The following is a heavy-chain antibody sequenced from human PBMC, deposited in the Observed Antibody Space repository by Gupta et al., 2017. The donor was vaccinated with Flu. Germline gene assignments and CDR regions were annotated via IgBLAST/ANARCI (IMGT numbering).Heavy chain of an antibody. J-gene: IGHJ6*02. CDR3: ARGESMAMVGAVFPRGLDV. D-gene: IGHD3-3*01. CDR2: FFYGGSA. V-gene: IGHV4-59*01. Sequence: WTWIRQPPGKGLEWVGFFFYGGSANYNQSLECRGTISVDTSKNQVSLKLKSLTPEDNALYYCARGESMAMVGAVFPRGLDVWGQGTTVTVSS.